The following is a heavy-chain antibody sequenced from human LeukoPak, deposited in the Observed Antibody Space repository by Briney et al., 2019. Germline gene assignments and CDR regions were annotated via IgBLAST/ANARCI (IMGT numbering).Heavy chain of an antibody. J-gene: IGHJ4*02. Sequence: SETLSLTCTVSGGSMSSYFWSWVRQPPGKGLEWIGYIYYSGSTNYNPSLKSRVTISVDTSKNQFSLKLSSVTAADTAVYYCARARYYYGSGSPYFDYWGQGTLVTVSS. D-gene: IGHD3-10*01. CDR3: ARARYYYGSGSPYFDY. V-gene: IGHV4-59*01. CDR1: GGSMSSYF. CDR2: IYYSGST.